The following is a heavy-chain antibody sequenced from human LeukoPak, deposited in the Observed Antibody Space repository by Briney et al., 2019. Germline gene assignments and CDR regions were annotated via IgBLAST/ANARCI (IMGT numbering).Heavy chain of an antibody. Sequence: QPGGSLRLSCAASGFTFDDYAMHWVRQAPGKGLEWVSAITGSGTNTYYADSMKGRFTISRDNSKNTVFLQMNSLRHENTAIYYCVIWGDYDVLTGYYVPDYWGQGTLVTVSS. V-gene: IGHV3-23*01. J-gene: IGHJ4*02. CDR3: VIWGDYDVLTGYYVPDY. CDR2: ITGSGTNT. D-gene: IGHD3-9*01. CDR1: GFTFDDYA.